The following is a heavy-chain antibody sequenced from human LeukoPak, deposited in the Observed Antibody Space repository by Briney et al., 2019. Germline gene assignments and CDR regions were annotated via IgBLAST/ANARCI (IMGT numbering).Heavy chain of an antibody. J-gene: IGHJ5*02. D-gene: IGHD2-15*01. CDR3: ARMGIVVVAATPSLFDP. CDR2: IYHSGST. V-gene: IGHV4-38-2*01. Sequence: PSETLSLTCAVSGYSISSGYYWGWIRQPPGKGLEWIGSIYHSGSTYYNPSLKSRVTISVDTSKNQFSLKLSSVAAADTAVYYCARMGIVVVAATPSLFDPWGQGTLVTVSS. CDR1: GYSISSGYY.